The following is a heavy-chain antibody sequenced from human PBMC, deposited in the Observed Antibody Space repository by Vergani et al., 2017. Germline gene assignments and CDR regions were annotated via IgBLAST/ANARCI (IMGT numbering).Heavy chain of an antibody. CDR2: LTASGSGI. CDR3: AKSGWLQHFGAHYSDS. V-gene: IGHV3-23*01. Sequence: EVQLLESGGRLVQPGGSLRLSCVASGFAFSRYAMSWVRQAPGKGLEWVSGLTASGSGISYADSVRGRFTISRDNSKNTLFLQMDSLRAEDTAVYYCAKSGWLQHFGAHYSDSLGQGILVTVSS. J-gene: IGHJ4*02. CDR1: GFAFSRYA. D-gene: IGHD5-24*01.